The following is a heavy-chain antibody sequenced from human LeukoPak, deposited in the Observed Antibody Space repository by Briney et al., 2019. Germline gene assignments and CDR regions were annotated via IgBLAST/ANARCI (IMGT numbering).Heavy chain of an antibody. CDR3: ARTSVVVVTATDAFDI. Sequence: AASVKVSCKASGYTFASYYMHWVRQAPGQGLEWMGIINPSGGSTSYAQKFQGRVTMTRDMSTSTVYMELSSLRSEDTAVYYCARTSVVVVTATDAFDIWGQGTMVTVSS. D-gene: IGHD2-21*02. V-gene: IGHV1-46*01. CDR2: INPSGGST. CDR1: GYTFASYY. J-gene: IGHJ3*02.